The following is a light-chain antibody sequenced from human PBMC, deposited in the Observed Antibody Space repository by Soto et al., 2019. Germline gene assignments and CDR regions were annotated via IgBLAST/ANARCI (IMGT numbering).Light chain of an antibody. V-gene: IGKV3-20*01. J-gene: IGKJ1*01. CDR2: GAS. CDR1: QTVSGSS. Sequence: DIVFTQSPGTLSLSPGERATLSCRASQTVSGSSLAWYQQKPGQAPRLLIFGASTRAAGFPDRFSGSGSGTDFTLTISRLEPEDFAVYYCQQYGSSPRTFGQGTKVDIK. CDR3: QQYGSSPRT.